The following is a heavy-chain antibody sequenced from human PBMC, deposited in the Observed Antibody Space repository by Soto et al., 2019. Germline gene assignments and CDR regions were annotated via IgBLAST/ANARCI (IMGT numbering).Heavy chain of an antibody. CDR3: ASQYRTNGVSSYDAFDI. J-gene: IGHJ3*02. Sequence: SVKLSCKASVGTISSYAISWVRQAPGQVLEWMGGIIPIFGTANYAQKFQGRVTITAIKSTSTAYMELSSLRSEETVVYCCASQYRTNGVSSYDAFDIWGQGTMVTVSS. CDR2: IIPIFGTA. D-gene: IGHD2-8*01. V-gene: IGHV1-69*06. CDR1: VGTISSYA.